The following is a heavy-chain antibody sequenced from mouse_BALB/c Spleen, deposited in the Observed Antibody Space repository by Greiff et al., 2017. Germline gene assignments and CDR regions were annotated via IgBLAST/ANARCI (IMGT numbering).Heavy chain of an antibody. CDR2: INPYNDGT. V-gene: IGHV1-14*01. CDR3: ARSIYYYGSRGDYFDY. J-gene: IGHJ2*01. CDR1: GYTFTSYV. Sequence: VQLQQSGPELVKPGASVKMSCKASGYTFTSYVKHWVKQKPGQGLEWIGYINPYNDGTKYNEKFKGKATLTSDKSSSTAYMELSSLTSEDSAVYYCARSIYYYGSRGDYFDYWGQGTTLTVSS. D-gene: IGHD1-1*01.